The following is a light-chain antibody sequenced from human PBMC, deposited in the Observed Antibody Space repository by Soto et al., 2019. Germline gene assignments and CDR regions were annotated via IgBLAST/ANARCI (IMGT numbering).Light chain of an antibody. CDR1: QSVPRSY. Sequence: EIVLTQSTCTLSLSAGERATLSCRASQSVPRSYLAWYQQKPGQAPRLLIYGTSSRATGIPDRFSGSASGTDFTLTISRLEPEDFAVFYCQQYGSSITFGQGTRLEIK. CDR2: GTS. CDR3: QQYGSSIT. V-gene: IGKV3-20*01. J-gene: IGKJ5*01.